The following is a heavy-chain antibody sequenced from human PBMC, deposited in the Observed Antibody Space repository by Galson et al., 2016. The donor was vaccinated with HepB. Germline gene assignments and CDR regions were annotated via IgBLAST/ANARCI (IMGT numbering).Heavy chain of an antibody. CDR2: INTNTGNP. CDR3: ARVGGGSFYYYGMDV. V-gene: IGHV7-4-1*01. J-gene: IGHJ6*02. CDR1: GYTFTSYA. D-gene: IGHD1-26*01. Sequence: SVKVSCKASGYTFTSYAMNWVRQAPGQGLEWMGWINTNTGNPTYAQGFTGRFVFSLDTTVSTAYLEIWSLKAEDTAVYYCARVGGGSFYYYGMDVWGQGTTVTVSS.